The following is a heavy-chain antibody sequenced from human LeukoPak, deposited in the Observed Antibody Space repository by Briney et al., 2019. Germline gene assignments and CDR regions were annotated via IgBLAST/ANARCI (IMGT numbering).Heavy chain of an antibody. Sequence: SQTLSLTCAVSGGSISSGGYSWSWIRQPPGKGLEWIGEINHSGSTNYNPSLKSRVTISVDTSKNQFSLKLSSVTAADTAVYYSARVGYCSSTSCPGYYFDYWGQGTLVTVSS. J-gene: IGHJ4*02. V-gene: IGHV4-30-2*01. CDR3: ARVGYCSSTSCPGYYFDY. D-gene: IGHD2-2*01. CDR2: INHSGST. CDR1: GGSISSGGYS.